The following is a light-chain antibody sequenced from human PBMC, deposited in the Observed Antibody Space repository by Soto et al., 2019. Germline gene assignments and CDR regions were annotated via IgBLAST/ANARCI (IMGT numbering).Light chain of an antibody. CDR3: HHRGNGIT. CDR2: DAS. J-gene: IGKJ5*01. CDR1: QSVSSS. Sequence: EVVLTQSPATLSFSPGDTATLSCGASQSVSSSLAWYQQKPGQAPRLLIYDASSRATGIPARFSGSGSGTDFTLTISGLEPEDFAVYYCHHRGNGITFGQGTRLEL. V-gene: IGKV3-11*01.